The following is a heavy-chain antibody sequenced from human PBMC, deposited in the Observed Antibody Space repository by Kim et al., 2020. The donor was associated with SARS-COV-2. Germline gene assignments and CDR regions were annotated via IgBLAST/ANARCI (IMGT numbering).Heavy chain of an antibody. D-gene: IGHD1-1*01. CDR3: SKGESLLGALDRRY. J-gene: IGHJ4*02. Sequence: ADSVKGQFTLSRDNTKHTLFLQMNSLAAEDTAVYYCSKGESLLGALDRRYWGRGTLVTVSS. V-gene: IGHV3-23*01.